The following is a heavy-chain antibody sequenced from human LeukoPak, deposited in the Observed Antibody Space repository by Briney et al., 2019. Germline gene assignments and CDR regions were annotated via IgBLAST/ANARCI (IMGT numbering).Heavy chain of an antibody. J-gene: IGHJ4*02. V-gene: IGHV1-3*01. CDR2: INAGNGNT. D-gene: IGHD1-26*01. Sequence: GASVKVSCKASGYTLTNYAMHWVRQAPGQRLEWMGWINAGNGNTKYSQKFQGRVTITRDTSISTACMELSRLRSDDTAVYYCARGGLVGATHYFDYWGQGTLVTVSS. CDR1: GYTLTNYA. CDR3: ARGGLVGATHYFDY.